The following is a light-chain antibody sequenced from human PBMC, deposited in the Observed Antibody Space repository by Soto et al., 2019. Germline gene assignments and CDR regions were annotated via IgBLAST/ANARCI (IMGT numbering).Light chain of an antibody. CDR3: QQYSSYLT. Sequence: DIQMTQSPSTLSASVGDRVTITCRASQSISSWLAWYQQKPGKAPKLLIYDASSLESGVPSRFSGSGSGTEFTLTISSLQPDDFATYYCQQYSSYLTFGPGTKVDIK. CDR2: DAS. V-gene: IGKV1-5*01. J-gene: IGKJ3*01. CDR1: QSISSW.